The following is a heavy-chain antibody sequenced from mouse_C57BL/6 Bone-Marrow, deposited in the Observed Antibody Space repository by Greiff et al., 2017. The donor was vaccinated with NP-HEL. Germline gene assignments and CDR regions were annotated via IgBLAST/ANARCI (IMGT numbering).Heavy chain of an antibody. CDR3: ARQADGNYLYAMDY. D-gene: IGHD2-1*01. CDR2: ISGGGGNT. Sequence: EVKVVESGGGLVKPGGSLKLSCAASGFTFSSYTMSWVRQTPEKRLEWVATISGGGGNTYYPDSVKGRFTISRDNAKNTLYLQMSSLRSEDTALYYCARQADGNYLYAMDYWGQGTSVTVSS. CDR1: GFTFSSYT. V-gene: IGHV5-9*01. J-gene: IGHJ4*01.